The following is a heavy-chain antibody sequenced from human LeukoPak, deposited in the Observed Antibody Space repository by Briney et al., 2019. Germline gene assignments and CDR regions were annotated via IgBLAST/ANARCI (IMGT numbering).Heavy chain of an antibody. J-gene: IGHJ4*02. V-gene: IGHV3-21*01. CDR2: ISSSSSYI. Sequence: GGSLRLPCAASGFTFSSYSMNWVRQAPGKGLEWVSSISSSSSYIYYADSVKGRFTISRDNAKNSLYLQMNSLRAEDTAVYYCARVREQLLIDYWGQGTLVTVSS. D-gene: IGHD6-6*01. CDR3: ARVREQLLIDY. CDR1: GFTFSSYS.